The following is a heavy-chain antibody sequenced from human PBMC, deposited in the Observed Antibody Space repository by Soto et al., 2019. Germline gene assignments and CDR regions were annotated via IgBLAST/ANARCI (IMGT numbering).Heavy chain of an antibody. CDR3: ARPDYGDSDAFDI. J-gene: IGHJ3*02. D-gene: IGHD4-17*01. CDR1: SSSSYY. V-gene: IGHV5-51*01. CDR2: ISPDDSDT. Sequence: SSSSYYWGRVRQMHGKGLEWMGIISPDDSDTRYSPSFQGQVTISADKSISTAYLQGSSLKASDTAMYYCARPDYGDSDAFDIWGRRTMVTGSS.